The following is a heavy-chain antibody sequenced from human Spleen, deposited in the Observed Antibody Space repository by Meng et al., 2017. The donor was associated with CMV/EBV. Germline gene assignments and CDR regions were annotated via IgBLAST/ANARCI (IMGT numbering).Heavy chain of an antibody. J-gene: IGHJ6*02. CDR2: IYPGDSDT. CDR3: ARQAKYYYYGMDV. Sequence: GESLKISCRGSGYRFISYWIGWVRQMPGKGLEWMGIIYPGDSDTRYSPSFQGQVTISADKSISTAYLQWSSLKASDTAMYYCARQAKYYYYGMDVWGQGTTVTVSS. CDR1: GYRFISYW. V-gene: IGHV5-51*01.